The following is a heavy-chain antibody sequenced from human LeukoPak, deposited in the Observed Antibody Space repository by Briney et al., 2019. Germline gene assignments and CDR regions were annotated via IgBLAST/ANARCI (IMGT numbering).Heavy chain of an antibody. CDR2: ISSSSSYI. Sequence: GGSLRLSCAASGFTFSSYAMHWVRQAPGKGLEWVSSISSSSSYIYYADSVKGRFTISRDNAKNSLYLQMTSLRAEDTAVYYCARSVGSGSYEDYWGQGTLVTVSS. CDR3: ARSVGSGSYEDY. CDR1: GFTFSSYA. D-gene: IGHD1-26*01. V-gene: IGHV3-21*01. J-gene: IGHJ4*02.